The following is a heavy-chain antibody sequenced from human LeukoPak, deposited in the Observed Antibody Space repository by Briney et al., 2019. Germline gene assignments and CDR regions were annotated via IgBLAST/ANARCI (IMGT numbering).Heavy chain of an antibody. J-gene: IGHJ3*02. CDR3: ARDKGEWNDAFDI. V-gene: IGHV3-33*08. D-gene: IGHD3-10*01. CDR2: IWYDGSNK. Sequence: PGGSLRLSCAASGFTFSSYAMSWVRQAPGKGLEWVAVIWYDGSNKYYADSVKGRFTISRDNSKNTLYLQMNSLRAEDTAVYYCARDKGEWNDAFDIWGQGTMVTVSS. CDR1: GFTFSSYA.